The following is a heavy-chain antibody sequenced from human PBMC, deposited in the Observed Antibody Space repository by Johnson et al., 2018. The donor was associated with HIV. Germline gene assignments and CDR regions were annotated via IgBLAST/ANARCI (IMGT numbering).Heavy chain of an antibody. CDR2: ISSSGGDT. CDR1: GFTFSSYA. D-gene: IGHD1-26*01. CDR3: ARDLRGANWHDVFDI. J-gene: IGHJ3*02. V-gene: IGHV3-NL1*01. Sequence: QVQLVESGGGVVQPGRSLRLSCAASGFTFSSYAMHWVRQAPGKGLEWVSGISSSGGDTYYADSVKGRLTVSRDNSKSTLYLQMNSLRAEDTAVYYCARDLRGANWHDVFDIWGQGTMVTVSS.